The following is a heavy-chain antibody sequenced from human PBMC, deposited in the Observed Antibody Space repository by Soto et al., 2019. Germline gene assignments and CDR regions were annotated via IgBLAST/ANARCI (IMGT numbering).Heavy chain of an antibody. CDR3: ARDYGDYFLFTLHY. J-gene: IGHJ4*02. D-gene: IGHD4-17*01. CDR2: ISANNGNT. CDR1: GYTFTSYG. V-gene: IGHV1-18*01. Sequence: QVQRVQSGAEVKKPGASVKVSYKASGYTFTSYGISWVRQAPGQGLEWMGWISANNGNTNYAQKHQGRVTMTTDTSTSTAYMELRSLRSDDTAVYYCARDYGDYFLFTLHYWGQGTLVTVSS.